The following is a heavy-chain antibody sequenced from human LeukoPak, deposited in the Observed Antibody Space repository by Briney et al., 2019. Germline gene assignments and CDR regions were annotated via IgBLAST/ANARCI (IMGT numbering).Heavy chain of an antibody. CDR2: ISSISSTI. CDR1: GFTVSNNY. V-gene: IGHV3-48*01. Sequence: PGGSLRLSCAASGFTVSNNYMSWVRQAPGKGLEWVSHISSISSTIKYGDSVKGRFTISRDNAKNSLYLQMNSLRAEDTAVYYCAREWDSWGQGTLVTVSS. CDR3: AREWDS. J-gene: IGHJ4*02.